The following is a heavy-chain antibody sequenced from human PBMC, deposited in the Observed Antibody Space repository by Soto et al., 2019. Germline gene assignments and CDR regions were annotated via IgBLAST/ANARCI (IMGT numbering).Heavy chain of an antibody. CDR2: VDSDGSGT. Sequence: EVQLVESGGGSVQPGGSLRLSCVASGITFSGYWMHWVRQVPGKGLVWVARVDSDGSGTSYADSVKGRFTISRDNAQNPLYLQMNSLRVEDTAVYYCATVFDHWGQGIPVTVSS. J-gene: IGHJ4*02. CDR1: GITFSGYW. CDR3: ATVFDH. V-gene: IGHV3-74*01.